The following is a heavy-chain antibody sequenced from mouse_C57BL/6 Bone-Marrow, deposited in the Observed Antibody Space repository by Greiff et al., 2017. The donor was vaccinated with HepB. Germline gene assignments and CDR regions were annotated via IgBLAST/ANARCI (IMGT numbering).Heavy chain of an antibody. CDR3: AREGVFITTVVATFDY. J-gene: IGHJ2*01. CDR2: IDPEDGET. Sequence: VQLQQSGAELVKPGASVELSCTASGFNIKDYYMHWVKQRTEQGLEWIGRIDPEDGETKYAPKFQGKATITADTSSNTAYLQLSSLTSEDTAVYYCAREGVFITTVVATFDYWGQGTTLTVSS. V-gene: IGHV14-2*01. D-gene: IGHD1-1*01. CDR1: GFNIKDYY.